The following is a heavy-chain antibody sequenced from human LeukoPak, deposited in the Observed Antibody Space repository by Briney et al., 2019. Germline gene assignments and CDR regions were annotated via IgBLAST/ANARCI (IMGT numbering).Heavy chain of an antibody. CDR1: GGSISSYY. J-gene: IGHJ6*03. Sequence: SETLPLTCTVSGGSISSYYWSWIRQPPGKGLEWIGYIYYSGSTNYNPSLKSRVTISVDTSKNQFSLKLSSVTAADTAVYYCARGRDIVVVPAAIPPYYYYMDVWGKGTTVTVSS. CDR2: IYYSGST. D-gene: IGHD2-2*02. V-gene: IGHV4-59*01. CDR3: ARGRDIVVVPAAIPPYYYYMDV.